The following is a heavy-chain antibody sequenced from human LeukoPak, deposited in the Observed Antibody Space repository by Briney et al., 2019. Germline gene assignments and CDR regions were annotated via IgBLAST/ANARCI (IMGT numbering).Heavy chain of an antibody. CDR1: GFTFSSYA. Sequence: PGGSLRLSCAASGFTFSSYAMGWVRQAPGKGLEWVSAISGSGGSTYYADSVKGRFTISRDNSKNTLYLQMNSLRAEDTAVYYCAKAPYSSSPGRYFDYWGQGTLVTVSS. D-gene: IGHD6-6*01. J-gene: IGHJ4*02. CDR2: ISGSGGST. V-gene: IGHV3-23*01. CDR3: AKAPYSSSPGRYFDY.